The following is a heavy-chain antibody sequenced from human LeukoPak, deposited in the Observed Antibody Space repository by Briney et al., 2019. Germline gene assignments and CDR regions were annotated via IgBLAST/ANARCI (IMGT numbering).Heavy chain of an antibody. V-gene: IGHV3-21*06. Sequence: GGSLRLSCAASGFTFSNYNMNWVRQAPGKGLEWVSSISSGGNYIYYADSVKGRFTISRDNAKNSLYLQMNSLRADDAAMYYCARDLRLWGQGTLVTVSS. CDR2: ISSGGNYI. CDR1: GFTFSNYN. J-gene: IGHJ4*02. CDR3: ARDLRL.